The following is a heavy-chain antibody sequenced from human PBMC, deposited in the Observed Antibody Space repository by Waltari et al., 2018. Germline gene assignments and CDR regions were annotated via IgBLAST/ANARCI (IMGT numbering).Heavy chain of an antibody. CDR1: GFTLSTRW. J-gene: IGHJ4*02. CDR2: INQDGREK. CDR3: AMAAGTLY. Sequence: EVQLVEYGGGLVQPGGSLRLSCAASGFTLSTRWMSWVRQAPGKGLEWVANINQDGREKYYVDSMKGRVTISRDNAKNSLFLQMDSLRAEDTAVYFCAMAAGTLYWGQGTLVTVSS. V-gene: IGHV3-7*01. D-gene: IGHD6-13*01.